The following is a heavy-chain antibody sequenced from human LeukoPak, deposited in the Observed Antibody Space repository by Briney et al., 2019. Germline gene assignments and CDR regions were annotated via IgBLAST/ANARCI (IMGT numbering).Heavy chain of an antibody. J-gene: IGHJ3*02. CDR2: INSDGSST. D-gene: IGHD3-22*01. V-gene: IGHV3-74*01. Sequence: GGSLRLSCAASGFTFSSYWMHWVRQAPGKGLVWVSRINSDGSSTSYADSVKGRFTISRDNAKNTLYLQMNSLRAEDTAVYYCARVDVGDYYDSSGYYLVPGAFDIWGQGTMVTVSS. CDR3: ARVDVGDYYDSSGYYLVPGAFDI. CDR1: GFTFSSYW.